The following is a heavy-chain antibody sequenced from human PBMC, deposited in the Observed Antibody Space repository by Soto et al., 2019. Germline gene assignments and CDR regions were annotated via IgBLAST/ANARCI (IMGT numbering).Heavy chain of an antibody. CDR3: ARWVYCGGDCGYFDY. CDR2: IYYSGST. J-gene: IGHJ4*02. D-gene: IGHD2-21*02. CDR1: GGSISSYY. Sequence: SETLSLTCTVSGGSISSYYWSWIRQPPGKGLEWIGYIYYSGSTNYNPSLKSRVTISVDTSKNQFSLKLSSVTAADTAVYYCARWVYCGGDCGYFDYWGQGTLVTVSS. V-gene: IGHV4-59*01.